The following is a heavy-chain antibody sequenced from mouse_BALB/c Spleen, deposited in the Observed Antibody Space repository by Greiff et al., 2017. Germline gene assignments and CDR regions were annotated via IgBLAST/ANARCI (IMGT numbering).Heavy chain of an antibody. CDR1: GFTFSSYA. Sequence: EVQRVESGGGLVKPGGSLKLSCAASGFTFSSYAMSWVRQTPEKRLEWVAYISNGGGSTYYPDTVKGRFTISRDNAKNTLYLQMSSLKSEDTAMYYCARQGWFWYFDVWGAGTTVTSPQ. CDR3: ARQGWFWYFDV. V-gene: IGHV5-12-2*01. CDR2: ISNGGGST. D-gene: IGHD2-3*01. J-gene: IGHJ1*01.